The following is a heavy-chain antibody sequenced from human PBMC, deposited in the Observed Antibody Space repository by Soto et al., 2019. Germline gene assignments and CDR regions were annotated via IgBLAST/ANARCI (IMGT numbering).Heavy chain of an antibody. J-gene: IGHJ6*02. CDR2: IDVHDHK. D-gene: IGHD6-13*01. Sequence: SGPTLVKPTQSLTLTFTFCGFSLCTIGMCVSWFRQPPGKALECLAIIDVHDHKYYSTSLNTRLTISKDTSKIKVVLTMTNMDPVDTATYYCARIQAAAGNDYNYGMDVWGQGT. CDR1: GFSLCTIGMC. V-gene: IGHV2-70*01. CDR3: ARIQAAAGNDYNYGMDV.